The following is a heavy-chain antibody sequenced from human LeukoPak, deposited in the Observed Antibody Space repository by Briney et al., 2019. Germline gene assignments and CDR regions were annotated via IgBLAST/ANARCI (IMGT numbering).Heavy chain of an antibody. CDR3: AREGDGSRYYFDY. Sequence: SGGSLRLSCAASGFTFSSYAMSWVRQAPGKGLEWVSAISGSGGSTYYADSVKGRFTISRDNARNSLDLHISSLGAEDTAVYYCAREGDGSRYYFDYWGQGILVTVSS. CDR1: GFTFSSYA. D-gene: IGHD2-21*01. V-gene: IGHV3-23*01. J-gene: IGHJ4*02. CDR2: ISGSGGST.